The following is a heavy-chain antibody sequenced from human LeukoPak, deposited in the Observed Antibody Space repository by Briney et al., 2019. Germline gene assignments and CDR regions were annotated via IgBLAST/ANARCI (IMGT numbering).Heavy chain of an antibody. CDR2: ISYDGNNK. CDR1: GFTFNNFA. Sequence: GRSLRLSCAASGFTFNNFAIHWVRQAPGKGLEWVAFISYDGNNKYYADSVKGRFTISRDNARNSLYLQMNSLRAEDTAVYYCAREDSYGFGIDYWGQGTLVTVSS. CDR3: AREDSYGFGIDY. J-gene: IGHJ4*02. V-gene: IGHV3-30-3*01. D-gene: IGHD5-18*01.